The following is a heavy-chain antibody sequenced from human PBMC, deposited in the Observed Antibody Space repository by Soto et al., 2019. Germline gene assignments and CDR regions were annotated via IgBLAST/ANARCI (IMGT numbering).Heavy chain of an antibody. Sequence: PSETLSLTCTVSGGSVSSGSYYWSWIRQPPGKGLAWIWYIYYSGSTNYNPSLKSRVTISVDTSKNQLSLKLSSVTAADTAVYYCARDRRYFYGSGRAGGLDVWGQGTTVTVSS. CDR1: GGSVSSGSYY. CDR2: IYYSGST. CDR3: ARDRRYFYGSGRAGGLDV. D-gene: IGHD3-10*01. J-gene: IGHJ6*02. V-gene: IGHV4-61*01.